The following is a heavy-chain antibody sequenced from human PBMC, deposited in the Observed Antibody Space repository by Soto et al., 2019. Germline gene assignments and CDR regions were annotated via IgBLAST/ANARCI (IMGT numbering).Heavy chain of an antibody. CDR3: ATQRTTVVTQAYFDH. CDR2: IYYSGRT. CDR1: GESISSSSYY. V-gene: IGHV4-39*02. Sequence: SETLSLTCIVSGESISSSSYYWGLIRQPLGKGLEWIGSIYYSGRTYYNPSFKSRVTISIDTSKNHFSKKLSCVPGTETAVYYSATQRTTVVTQAYFDHCGQGALVTVSS. D-gene: IGHD2-21*02. J-gene: IGHJ4*02.